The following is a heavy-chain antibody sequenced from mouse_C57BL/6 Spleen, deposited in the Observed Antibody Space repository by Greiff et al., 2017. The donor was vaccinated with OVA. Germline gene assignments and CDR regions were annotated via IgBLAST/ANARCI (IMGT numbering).Heavy chain of an antibody. CDR3: ARRVGGSSYGYFDV. J-gene: IGHJ1*03. D-gene: IGHD1-1*01. Sequence: QVQLKQSGPELVKPGASVKISCKASGYAFSSSWMNWVKQRPGKGLEWIGRIYPGDGDTNYNGKFKGKATLTADKSSSTAYMQLSSLTSEDSAVYFCARRVGGSSYGYFDVWGTGTTVTVSS. CDR1: GYAFSSSW. V-gene: IGHV1-82*01. CDR2: IYPGDGDT.